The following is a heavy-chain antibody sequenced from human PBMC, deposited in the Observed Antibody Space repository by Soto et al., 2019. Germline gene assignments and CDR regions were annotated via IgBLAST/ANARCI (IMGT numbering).Heavy chain of an antibody. CDR2: IYYSGST. CDR3: ARGLTLRYFDWSNFDY. Sequence: SETLSLTCTVSGGSISTYYWSWIRQPPGKGLEWIGYIYYSGSTNYNPSLKSRVTISVDTSKNQFSLKLSSVTAADTAVYYCARGLTLRYFDWSNFDYWGQGALVTVSS. J-gene: IGHJ4*02. V-gene: IGHV4-59*01. D-gene: IGHD3-9*01. CDR1: GGSISTYY.